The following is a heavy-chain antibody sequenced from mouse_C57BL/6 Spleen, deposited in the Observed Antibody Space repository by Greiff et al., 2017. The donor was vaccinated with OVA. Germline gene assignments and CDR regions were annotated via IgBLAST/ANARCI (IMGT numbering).Heavy chain of an antibody. V-gene: IGHV1-18*01. J-gene: IGHJ2*01. CDR3: ARGGPYGKSYFDY. CDR1: GYTFTDYN. CDR2: INPNNGGT. D-gene: IGHD2-1*01. Sequence: EVQLQQSGPELVKPGASVKIPCKASGYTFTDYNMDWVKQSHGKSLEWIGDINPNNGGTIYNQKFKGKATLTVDKSSSTAYMELRSLTSEDTAVYYCARGGPYGKSYFDYWGQGTTLTVSS.